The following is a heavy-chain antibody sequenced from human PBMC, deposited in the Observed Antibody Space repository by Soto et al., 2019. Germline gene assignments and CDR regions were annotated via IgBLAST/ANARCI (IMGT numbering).Heavy chain of an antibody. Sequence: SETLSLTCAVSGYSISSGYYWGWLRQPPGKGLEWIGSIYHGGSTYYNPSLNSRVTISVDTSKNQFSLKLSSVTAADTAVYYCASLSGDFWSGYYPLLTMDYYYGMDVWGQGTTVTVSS. V-gene: IGHV4-38-2*01. J-gene: IGHJ6*02. CDR2: IYHGGST. CDR1: GYSISSGYY. D-gene: IGHD3-3*01. CDR3: ASLSGDFWSGYYPLLTMDYYYGMDV.